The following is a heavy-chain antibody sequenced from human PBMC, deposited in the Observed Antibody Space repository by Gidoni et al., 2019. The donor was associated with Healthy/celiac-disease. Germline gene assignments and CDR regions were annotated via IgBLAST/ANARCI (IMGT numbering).Heavy chain of an antibody. D-gene: IGHD6-6*01. V-gene: IGHV3-49*03. CDR3: TRGDTEASIAARPPLDY. J-gene: IGHJ4*02. CDR1: GFTLGDYA. Sequence: EVQLVESGGGWVQPGRSLRLTCTASGFTLGDYAMSWFRQAPGKGLEWVGFIRSKAYGGTTEYAASVKGRFTISRDDSKSIAYLQMNSLKTEDTAVYYCTRGDTEASIAARPPLDYWGQGTLVTVSS. CDR2: IRSKAYGGTT.